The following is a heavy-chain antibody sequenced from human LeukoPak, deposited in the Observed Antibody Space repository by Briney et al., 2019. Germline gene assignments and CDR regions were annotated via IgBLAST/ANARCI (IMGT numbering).Heavy chain of an antibody. D-gene: IGHD3-22*01. Sequence: ASVKVSCKASGYTFTSYDINWVRQATGQGLEWMGWMNPNSGNTGYAQKFQGRVTMTRNTSISTAYMELSSLRSEDTAVYYCARGPSGYYPYYFDYWGQGTLVTVSS. CDR1: GYTFTSYD. J-gene: IGHJ4*02. V-gene: IGHV1-8*01. CDR2: MNPNSGNT. CDR3: ARGPSGYYPYYFDY.